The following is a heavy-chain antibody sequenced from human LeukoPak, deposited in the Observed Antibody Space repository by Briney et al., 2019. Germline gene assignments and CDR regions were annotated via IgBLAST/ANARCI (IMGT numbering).Heavy chain of an antibody. CDR2: INTNTGNP. CDR1: GYTFTSYA. V-gene: IGHV7-4-1*02. Sequence: ASVKVSCKASGYTFTSYAMNWVRQAPGQGLEWVGWINTNTGNPTYAQGFTGRFVFSLDTSVSTAYLQISSLEAEDTAVYYCARDIYYYGSGSYYGVGYWGQGTLVTVSS. D-gene: IGHD3-10*01. J-gene: IGHJ4*02. CDR3: ARDIYYYGSGSYYGVGY.